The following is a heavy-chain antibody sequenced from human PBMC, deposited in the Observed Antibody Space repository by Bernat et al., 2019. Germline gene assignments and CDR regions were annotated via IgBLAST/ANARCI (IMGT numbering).Heavy chain of an antibody. CDR2: ISYDGSNK. CDR3: ARPYTRSFDY. D-gene: IGHD2-2*01. J-gene: IGHJ4*02. V-gene: IGHV3-30-3*01. CDR1: GFTFSSYA. Sequence: QVQLVESGGGVVQPGRSLRLSCAASGFTFSSYAMHWVRQAPGKGLEWVAVISYDGSNKYYADSVKGRFTISRDNSKNTLYLQMDSLRAEDTAVYFCARPYTRSFDYWGQGTLVTVSS.